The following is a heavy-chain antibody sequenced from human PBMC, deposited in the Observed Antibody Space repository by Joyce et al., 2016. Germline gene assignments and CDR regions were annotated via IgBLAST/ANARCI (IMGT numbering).Heavy chain of an antibody. CDR2: TYFRSMWSS. CDR1: GDSVSRTGAA. CDR3: AREHCSDTYCYSPYYFDF. J-gene: IGHJ4*02. V-gene: IGHV6-1*01. Sequence: QVQLQQSGPGLVKPSQTLSLACAISGDSVSRTGAAWNWIRQSPSRGLEWLGRTYFRSMWSSDYAVSVRSRITINPDTSRNLFSLQLNSVTPEDTAVYYCAREHCSDTYCYSPYYFDFWGQGILVTVSS. D-gene: IGHD2-15*01.